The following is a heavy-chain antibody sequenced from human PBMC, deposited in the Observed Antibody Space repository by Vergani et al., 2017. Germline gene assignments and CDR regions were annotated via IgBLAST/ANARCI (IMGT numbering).Heavy chain of an antibody. V-gene: IGHV4-59*01. J-gene: IGHJ4*02. CDR1: GGSISSYY. Sequence: QVQLQESGPGLVKPSETLSLTCTVSGGSISSYYWSWIRQPPGKGLEWIGYIYYSGSTNYNPSLKSRVTISVDTSKNQFSLKLSSVTAADTAVYYCARFSYSSSSTFDYWGQGTLVTVSS. D-gene: IGHD6-6*01. CDR2: IYYSGST. CDR3: ARFSYSSSSTFDY.